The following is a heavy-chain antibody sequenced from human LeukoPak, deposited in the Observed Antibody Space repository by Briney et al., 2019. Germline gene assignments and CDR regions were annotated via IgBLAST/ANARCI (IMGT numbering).Heavy chain of an antibody. J-gene: IGHJ4*02. CDR1: GFTFSSYA. V-gene: IGHV3-30-3*01. D-gene: IGHD6-13*01. CDR3: ARDQGIAAYLFDY. CDR2: ISYDGSNK. Sequence: GGSLRLSCAASGFTFSSYAMHWVRQAPGKGLEWAAVISYDGSNKYYADSVKGRFTISRDNSKNTLYLQMNSLRAEDTAVYYCARDQGIAAYLFDYWGQGTLVTVSS.